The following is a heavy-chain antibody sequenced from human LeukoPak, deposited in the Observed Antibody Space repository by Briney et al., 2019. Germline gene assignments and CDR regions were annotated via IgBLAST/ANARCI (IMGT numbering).Heavy chain of an antibody. CDR3: VGAVYYDSSGYSDY. D-gene: IGHD3-22*01. V-gene: IGHV3-21*01. Sequence: GGSLRLSCAASGFTFSSYSINWVRQAPGKGLEWVSSISSSSSYIYYADSVKGRFTISRDNAKNSLYLQMNSLRVEDTAVYHCVGAVYYDSSGYSDYWGQGTLVTVSS. J-gene: IGHJ4*02. CDR2: ISSSSSYI. CDR1: GFTFSSYS.